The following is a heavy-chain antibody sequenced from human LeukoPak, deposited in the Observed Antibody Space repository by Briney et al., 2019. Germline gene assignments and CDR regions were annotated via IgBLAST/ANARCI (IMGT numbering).Heavy chain of an antibody. J-gene: IGHJ6*02. V-gene: IGHV4-59*08. Sequence: PSETLSLTCTASGASIGSYYWSWIRQPPGKGLEWIGYISQNGYTKYTPSLKSRVTIPRDTSENQFSLILSSVTAADTAVYYCTRHDVVAVIGHGMAVWGQGTTVTVSS. CDR1: GASIGSYY. CDR2: ISQNGYT. D-gene: IGHD2-15*01. CDR3: TRHDVVAVIGHGMAV.